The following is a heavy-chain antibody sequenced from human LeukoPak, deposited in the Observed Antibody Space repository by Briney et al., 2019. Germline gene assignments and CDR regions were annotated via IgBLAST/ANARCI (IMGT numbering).Heavy chain of an antibody. CDR2: INPTSGYI. J-gene: IGHJ4*02. Sequence: GGSLRLSCAASGFTFTSYTMNWVRQAPGKGLEWVSSINPTSGYIYYSDPVKGRFTISRDNAKKSFYLQMNSLRAEDTAVYYCARFVEAHTYYFDYWGQGTLVAVSS. V-gene: IGHV3-21*01. CDR3: ARFVEAHTYYFDY. CDR1: GFTFTSYT. D-gene: IGHD3-10*01.